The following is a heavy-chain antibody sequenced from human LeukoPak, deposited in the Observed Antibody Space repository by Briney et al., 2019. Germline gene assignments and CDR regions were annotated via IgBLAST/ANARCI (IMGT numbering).Heavy chain of an antibody. J-gene: IGHJ4*02. CDR1: GYTFTSYD. CDR2: MNPNSGNT. D-gene: IGHD3-22*01. V-gene: IGHV1-8*03. CDR3: ARGGIVVVAYYFDY. Sequence: ASVKVSCKASGYTFTSYDNNWVRQATGQGLEWMGWMNPNSGNTGYAQKFQGRVTITRNTSISTAYMELSSLRSEDTAVYYCARGGIVVVAYYFDYWGQGTLVTVSS.